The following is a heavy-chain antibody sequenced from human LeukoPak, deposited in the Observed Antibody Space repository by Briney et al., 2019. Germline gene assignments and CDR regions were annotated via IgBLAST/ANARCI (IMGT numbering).Heavy chain of an antibody. D-gene: IGHD2-2*01. J-gene: IGHJ6*03. Sequence: SVKVSCKASRGTFSTYAISWVRQAPGQGLEWMGGIIPILGTSNYAQKFQGRVTITADASTSTAYMELSSLRSEDTAVHYCARGGSCSSTSCYYYYMDVWGKGTTVTISS. CDR2: IIPILGTS. V-gene: IGHV1-69*13. CDR1: RGTFSTYA. CDR3: ARGGSCSSTSCYYYYMDV.